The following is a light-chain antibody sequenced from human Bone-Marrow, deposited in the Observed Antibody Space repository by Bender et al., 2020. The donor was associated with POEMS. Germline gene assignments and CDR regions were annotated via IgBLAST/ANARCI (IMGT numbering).Light chain of an antibody. CDR1: SGTITGNS. J-gene: IGLJ3*02. V-gene: IGLV6-57*02. Sequence: NFMLIQPHSASESPGKTVTISCTGSSGTITGNSVQWYQQRPASAPSIVIYEGDQRPSGVPGRFSGSIGSSSDSASLTISGLKTEGGAVYYCQSYESSNVVLGGGTKLPVL. CDR2: EGD. CDR3: QSYESSNVV.